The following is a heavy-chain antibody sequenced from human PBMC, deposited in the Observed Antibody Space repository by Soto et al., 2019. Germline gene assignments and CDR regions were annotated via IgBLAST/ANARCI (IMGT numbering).Heavy chain of an antibody. CDR1: GFTFTTYN. Sequence: PVGSLRLSCAASGFTFTTYNMNWVRQAPGKGLEWVSSITGSSGYTYYADSVKGRFTISRDNAKNSLYLQMNSLRAEDTALYYCARDSGSFSYWGQGTLVTVS. CDR3: ARDSGSFSY. J-gene: IGHJ4*02. CDR2: ITGSSGYT. V-gene: IGHV3-21*01. D-gene: IGHD1-26*01.